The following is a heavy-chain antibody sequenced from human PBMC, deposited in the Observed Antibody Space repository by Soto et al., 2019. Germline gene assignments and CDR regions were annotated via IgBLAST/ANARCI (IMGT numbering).Heavy chain of an antibody. CDR3: TAATDYDDSSGYYVDF. CDR1: GYSLNELA. J-gene: IGHJ4*02. Sequence: QVQVVQSGAEVKQPGASVKVSCKVSGYSLNELAIHWVRQGPGKGLEWMGGFDPEEGETVYAQKFQGRVTMSEDTSTATAYMELSSLRSEDTAFYYCTAATDYDDSSGYYVDFWGQGTLVTVSS. V-gene: IGHV1-24*01. CDR2: FDPEEGET. D-gene: IGHD3-22*01.